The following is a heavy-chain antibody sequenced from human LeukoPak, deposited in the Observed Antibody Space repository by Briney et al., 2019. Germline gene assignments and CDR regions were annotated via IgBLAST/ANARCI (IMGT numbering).Heavy chain of an antibody. CDR3: ARTPIYYFDNSGYYN. CDR1: GGFIRDSGYY. Sequence: SETLSLTCTVSGGFIRDSGYYWGWIRQPPGKGLEWIGTVFYSGRTYYNSSLQSRVTISVDTSKNQFSLKLSSVTAADTAVYYCARTPIYYFDNSGYYNWGQGTLVTVSS. D-gene: IGHD3-22*01. CDR2: VFYSGRT. J-gene: IGHJ4*02. V-gene: IGHV4-39*07.